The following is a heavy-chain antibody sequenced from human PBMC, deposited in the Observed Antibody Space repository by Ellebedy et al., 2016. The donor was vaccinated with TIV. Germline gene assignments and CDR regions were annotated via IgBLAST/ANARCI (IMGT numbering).Heavy chain of an antibody. V-gene: IGHV1-69*04. CDR1: GGTFSSYA. J-gene: IGHJ5*02. Sequence: AASVKVSCKASGGTFSSYAISWVRQAPGQGLEWMGRIIPILGIANYAQKFQGRVTMTRNTSLSTAYMELSSLRSEDTAVYYCARGPSVNWFDPWGQGTLVTVSS. CDR3: ARGPSVNWFDP. D-gene: IGHD2-8*01. CDR2: IIPILGIA.